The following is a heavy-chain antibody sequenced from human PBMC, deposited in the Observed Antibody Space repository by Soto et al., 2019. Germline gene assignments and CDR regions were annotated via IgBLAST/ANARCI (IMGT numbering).Heavy chain of an antibody. CDR1: GFTFSSYA. V-gene: IGHV3-23*01. D-gene: IGHD3-3*01. J-gene: IGHJ6*02. Sequence: PGGSLRLSCAASGFTFSSYAMSWVRQAPGKGLEWVSAISGSGGSTYYADSVKGRFTISRDNSKNTLYLQMNSLRAEDTAVYYCARDTPADYDFWSGSYYYYGMDVWGQGTTVTVSS. CDR3: ARDTPADYDFWSGSYYYYGMDV. CDR2: ISGSGGST.